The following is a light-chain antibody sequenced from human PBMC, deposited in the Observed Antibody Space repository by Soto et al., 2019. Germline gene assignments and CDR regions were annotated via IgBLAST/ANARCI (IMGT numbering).Light chain of an antibody. CDR2: GAS. CDR3: QQYGTSPVT. V-gene: IGKV3-20*01. CDR1: QSVSTY. J-gene: IGKJ1*01. Sequence: IVLTHSPGTLSFSPGEIATLSFRASQSVSTYLAWYQQKPGQAPRLLIFGASNRATGIPDRFSGSGSGTDFTLTISRLEPEDFAVYYCQQYGTSPVTFGQGTKVDIK.